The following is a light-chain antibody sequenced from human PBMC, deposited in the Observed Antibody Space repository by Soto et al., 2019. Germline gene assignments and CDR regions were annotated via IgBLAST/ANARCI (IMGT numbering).Light chain of an antibody. J-gene: IGKJ1*01. CDR2: DAS. CDR1: QSVNKW. V-gene: IGKV1-5*01. Sequence: IHTTQSPSTLCASFGDTVTITCRASQSVNKWLAWFQQKPGKVPKLLIFDASTLQTGVPSRFGGGGSGTEFTLTISGLQPDDFATYYCQQYYIYSTFGQGTKVDIK. CDR3: QQYYIYST.